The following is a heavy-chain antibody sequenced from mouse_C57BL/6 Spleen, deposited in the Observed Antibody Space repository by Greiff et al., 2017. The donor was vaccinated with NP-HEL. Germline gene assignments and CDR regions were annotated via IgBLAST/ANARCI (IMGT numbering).Heavy chain of an antibody. J-gene: IGHJ1*03. Sequence: EVQLQQSGPELVKPGASVKIPCTASGYTFTDYNMDWVQQSPGKSLEWIGDINPNNGGTIYNQKFKGKATLTVDKSSSTAYMQLRSLTSEDTAVYYWARPNIIYCDYGWYFDVWGTGTTVTVSS. CDR3: ARPNIIYCDYGWYFDV. CDR1: GYTFTDYN. D-gene: IGHD2-4*01. V-gene: IGHV1-18*01. CDR2: INPNNGGT.